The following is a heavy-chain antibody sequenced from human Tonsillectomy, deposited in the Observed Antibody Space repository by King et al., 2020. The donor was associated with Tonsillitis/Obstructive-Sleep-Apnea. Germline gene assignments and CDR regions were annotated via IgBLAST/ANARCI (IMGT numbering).Heavy chain of an antibody. CDR3: AKDALYDTSGYYYGGGLDY. Sequence: VQLVESGGGLVQPGGSLRLSCAASGFTFSSYAMSWVRQAPGKGLEWVSAISGSGGSTYYADSVKGRFTISRDNSKNTLYLQMNSLRAEDTAVDYCAKDALYDTSGYYYGGGLDYWGQGTLVTVSS. D-gene: IGHD3-22*01. CDR1: GFTFSSYA. V-gene: IGHV3-23*04. J-gene: IGHJ4*02. CDR2: ISGSGGST.